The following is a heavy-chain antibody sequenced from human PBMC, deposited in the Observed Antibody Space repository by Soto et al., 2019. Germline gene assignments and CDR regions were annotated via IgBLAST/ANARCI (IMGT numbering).Heavy chain of an antibody. CDR1: GASISSSSFY. CDR2: IYYSGST. J-gene: IGHJ4*02. V-gene: IGHV4-39*01. D-gene: IGHD6-6*01. Sequence: QLQLQESGPGLVKPSETLSLTCTVSGASISSSSFYWGLIRQPPGQGLELIASIYYSGSTFYNPSLKSRVTMSVDTSQHQFSLTLRYVTAADTAVYYCARHVRDSSSFSGRYHFDYWGQGTLVTVSS. CDR3: ARHVRDSSSFSGRYHFDY.